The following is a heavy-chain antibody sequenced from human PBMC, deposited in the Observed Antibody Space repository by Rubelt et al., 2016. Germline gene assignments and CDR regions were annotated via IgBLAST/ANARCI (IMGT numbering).Heavy chain of an antibody. D-gene: IGHD2/OR15-2a*01. Sequence: WIGEINQSGSTNYNPSPKSRVTISVATSKNQFSMKLSSVTAADTAMYYCARVGGYNSPFNYWGPGTLVTVSS. J-gene: IGHJ4*02. CDR3: ARVGGYNSPFNY. CDR2: INQSGST. V-gene: IGHV4-34*01.